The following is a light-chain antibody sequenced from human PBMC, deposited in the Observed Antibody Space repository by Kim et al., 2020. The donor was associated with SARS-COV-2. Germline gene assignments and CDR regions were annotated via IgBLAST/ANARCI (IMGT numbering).Light chain of an antibody. J-gene: IGLJ1*01. V-gene: IGLV3-19*01. CDR1: SLRSYY. CDR3: NSRDSSGNHYV. CDR2: GKN. Sequence: SSELTQDPAVSVALGQTVRITCQGDSLRSYYASWYQQKPGQAPVLVIYGKNNRPSGIPDRFSGSSSGNTASLTISGSPAEDEADYYCNSRDSSGNHYVLG.